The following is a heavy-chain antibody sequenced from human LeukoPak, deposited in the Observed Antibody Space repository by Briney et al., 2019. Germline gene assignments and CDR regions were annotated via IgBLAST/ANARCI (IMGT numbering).Heavy chain of an antibody. CDR2: ISYDGSNE. CDR1: GFTFSNYG. J-gene: IGHJ4*02. V-gene: IGHV3-30*03. D-gene: IGHD2-15*01. Sequence: GRSLRLSCAASGFTFSNYGMHWVRQAPGKGLEWVAVISYDGSNERYVDSVRGRFTTSRDNSKNTLYLQMNSLRAEDTAVYYCARDLKQLVPRYCSGGSCYIGCDYWGQGTLVTVSS. CDR3: ARDLKQLVPRYCSGGSCYIGCDY.